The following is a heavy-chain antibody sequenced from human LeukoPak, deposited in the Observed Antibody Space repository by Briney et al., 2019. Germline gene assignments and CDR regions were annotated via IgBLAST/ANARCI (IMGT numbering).Heavy chain of an antibody. CDR1: GGSISSYY. CDR3: ANLGYDFDS. CDR2: IYSSGST. J-gene: IGHJ4*02. Sequence: SETLSLTCTASGGSISSYYWSWIRQPAVKGLEWIGRIYSSGSTNYHPSPKRRVTMSVDTSKHQFSLTLSSVTAADTAVYYCANLGYDFDSWGQGTLVTVSS. D-gene: IGHD5-12*01. V-gene: IGHV4-4*07.